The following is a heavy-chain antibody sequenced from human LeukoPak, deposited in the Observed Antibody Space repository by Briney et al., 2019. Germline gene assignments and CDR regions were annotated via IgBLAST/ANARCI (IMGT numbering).Heavy chain of an antibody. D-gene: IGHD6-19*01. CDR1: GFTFSSYA. Sequence: PGGSLRLSCAASGFTFSSYAMHWVRQAPGKGLEWVAVISYDGSNEYYADSVKGRFTISRDNSKNTLYLQMGSLGAEDTAVYYCAKDLRSGWSVGYFDYWGQGTLVTVSS. J-gene: IGHJ4*02. CDR3: AKDLRSGWSVGYFDY. CDR2: ISYDGSNE. V-gene: IGHV3-30*18.